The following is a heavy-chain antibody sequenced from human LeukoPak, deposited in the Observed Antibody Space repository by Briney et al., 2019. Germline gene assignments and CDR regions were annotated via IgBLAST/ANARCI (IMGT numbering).Heavy chain of an antibody. V-gene: IGHV1-2*02. Sequence: ASVKVSCKASGYTFTGYYMHWVRQAPGQGLEWMGWINPNNGGTNYAQKFQGRVTMTRDTSISTAYMELSRLRSDDTAVYYCARGLGYCSSTSCYAGETTVNTFDYWGQGTLVTVSS. CDR2: INPNNGGT. D-gene: IGHD2-2*01. CDR3: ARGLGYCSSTSCYAGETTVNTFDY. J-gene: IGHJ4*02. CDR1: GYTFTGYY.